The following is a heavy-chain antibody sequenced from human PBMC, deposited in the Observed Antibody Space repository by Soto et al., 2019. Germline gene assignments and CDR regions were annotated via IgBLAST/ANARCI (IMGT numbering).Heavy chain of an antibody. V-gene: IGHV1-69*01. CDR2: FVPLFGST. CDR3: ATHSLGTSSPPYFDN. Sequence: QVQLVQSGAEVKKPGSAGKLTCQASGGTLTGYVLTWVRQVPGQGLEWMGGFVPLFGSTNYAQKFAGRITIIADESTSTGYMELSTLRSEDTAVYYCATHSLGTSSPPYFDNWGQGTLVTVSS. D-gene: IGHD2-15*01. CDR1: GGTLTGYV. J-gene: IGHJ4*02.